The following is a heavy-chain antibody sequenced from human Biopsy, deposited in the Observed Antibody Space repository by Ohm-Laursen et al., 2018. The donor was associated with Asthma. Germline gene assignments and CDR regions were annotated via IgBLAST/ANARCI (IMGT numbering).Heavy chain of an antibody. J-gene: IGHJ6*02. D-gene: IGHD6-13*01. V-gene: IGHV4-39*01. Sequence: SDTLSLTCSLSSGSGGYMRSGNYYWGWIRQPPGKGLEWIGSIYYSGTTYYNPSLESRFTVSANTTKNQFSLKPTSLTAADTAVYYCVRGSSSWHHGPFHYYYGLDVWGQGTTATVSS. CDR1: SGSGGYMRSGNYY. CDR3: VRGSSSWHHGPFHYYYGLDV. CDR2: IYYSGTT.